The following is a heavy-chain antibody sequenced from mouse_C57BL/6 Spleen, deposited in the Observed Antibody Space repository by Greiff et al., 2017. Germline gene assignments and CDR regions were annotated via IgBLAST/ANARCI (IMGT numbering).Heavy chain of an antibody. CDR3: AKNGITTVVATHWYFDV. D-gene: IGHD1-1*01. CDR1: GFSLTSYG. V-gene: IGHV2-5*01. CDR2: IWRGGST. Sequence: VQLQQSGPGLVQPSQSLSITCTVSGFSLTSYGVHWVRQSPGKGLEWLGVIWRGGSTDYNAAFMSRLSITKDNSKSQVFFKMNSLQADDTAIYYCAKNGITTVVATHWYFDVWGTGTTVTVSS. J-gene: IGHJ1*03.